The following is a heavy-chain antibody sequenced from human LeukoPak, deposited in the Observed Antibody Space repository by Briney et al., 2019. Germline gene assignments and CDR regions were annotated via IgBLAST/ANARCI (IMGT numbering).Heavy chain of an antibody. CDR3: ARGRGVVVPAAPTGDPFDI. D-gene: IGHD2-2*01. CDR2: INPSGGST. CDR1: GYTFTGYY. V-gene: IGHV1-46*01. J-gene: IGHJ3*02. Sequence: ASVKVSCKASGYTFTGYYMHWVRQAPGQGLEWMGVINPSGGSTSYAQKFQGRVTMTRDTSTSTVYTELSSLTSEDTAVYYCARGRGVVVPAAPTGDPFDIWGQGTMVTVSS.